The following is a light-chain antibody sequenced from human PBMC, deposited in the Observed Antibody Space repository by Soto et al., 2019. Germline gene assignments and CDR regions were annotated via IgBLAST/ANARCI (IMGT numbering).Light chain of an antibody. CDR3: QQRHMWPIT. CDR1: QSVSSN. CDR2: GAS. V-gene: IGKV3-11*01. J-gene: IGKJ5*01. Sequence: IVMTHSPATLSVSPGEIATLSFRASQSVSSNLAWYQQKPGQAPRLLIYGASNRATGIPARFSGSGSGTDFTLTISSLEPEDSAVYYCQQRHMWPITFGQGTRLEI.